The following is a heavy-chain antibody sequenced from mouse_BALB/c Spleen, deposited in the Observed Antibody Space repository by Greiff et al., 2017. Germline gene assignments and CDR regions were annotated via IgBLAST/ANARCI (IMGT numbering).Heavy chain of an antibody. Sequence: VQLQQSGAELVRPGVSVKISCKGSGYTFTDYAMHWVKQSHAKSLEWIGVISTYYGDASYNQKFKGKATMTVDKSSSTAYMELARLTSEDSAIYYCARSGGYDDFDYWGQGTTLTVSS. CDR1: GYTFTDYA. CDR3: ARSGGYDDFDY. V-gene: IGHV1S137*01. J-gene: IGHJ2*01. CDR2: ISTYYGDA. D-gene: IGHD2-2*01.